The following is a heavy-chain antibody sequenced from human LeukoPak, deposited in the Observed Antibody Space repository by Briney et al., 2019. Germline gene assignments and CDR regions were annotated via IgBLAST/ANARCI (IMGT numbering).Heavy chain of an antibody. CDR1: GFTFSSYA. J-gene: IGHJ4*02. CDR3: ARVFMSSLDY. D-gene: IGHD6-6*01. Sequence: GGSLRLSCAASGFTFSSYAMSWARQAPGKGLEWVSAISGSGGNTYYADSVKGRFTISRDNSRTTLYLQMNSLRAEDTAVYYCARVFMSSLDYWGQGTLVTVSS. CDR2: ISGSGGNT. V-gene: IGHV3-23*01.